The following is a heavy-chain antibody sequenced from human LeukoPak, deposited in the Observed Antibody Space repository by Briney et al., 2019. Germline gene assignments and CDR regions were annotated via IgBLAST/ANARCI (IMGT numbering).Heavy chain of an antibody. D-gene: IGHD4-17*01. CDR3: VRVLNGDYRFDP. V-gene: IGHV3-74*01. CDR1: GFTFSSYW. CDR2: INSDGSYT. Sequence: PGGSLRLSCAASGFTFSSYWMHWVRQPPGKGLVWVSRINSDGSYTNYADSVKGRFTISRDNAKNTLYLQMNSLRAEDTAVYYCVRVLNGDYRFDPWGQGTLVTVSS. J-gene: IGHJ5*02.